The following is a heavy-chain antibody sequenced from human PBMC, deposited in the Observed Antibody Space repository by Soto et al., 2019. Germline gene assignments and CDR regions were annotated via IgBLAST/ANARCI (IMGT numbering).Heavy chain of an antibody. CDR1: GESVSSNSAG. Sequence: QVQLQQSGPGLVKPSQTLSLTCAITGESVSSNSAGWSWVRQSPSRGLEWLGRTYYRSKWYYEYAVSVRGRITINPDTSKNQYSLQLNSVTPEDTAMYFCARGEQYSGRIFDYWGQGTLVTVSS. D-gene: IGHD1-26*01. V-gene: IGHV6-1*01. CDR3: ARGEQYSGRIFDY. CDR2: TYYRSKWYY. J-gene: IGHJ4*01.